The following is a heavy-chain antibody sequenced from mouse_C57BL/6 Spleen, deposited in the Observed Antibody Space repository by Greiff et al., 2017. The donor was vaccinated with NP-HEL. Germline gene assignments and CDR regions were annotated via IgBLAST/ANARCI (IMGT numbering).Heavy chain of an antibody. CDR1: GFTFSSYA. Sequence: EVQRVESGEGLVKPGGSLKLSCAASGFTFSSYAMSWVRQTPEKRLEWVAYISSGGDYIYYADTVKGRFTISRDNARTTLYLQMSSLKSKDAATYYCTREGYYYGGSYVHWFAYWGQGTLVTVSA. CDR2: ISSGGDYI. CDR3: TREGYYYGGSYVHWFAY. J-gene: IGHJ3*01. D-gene: IGHD1-1*01. V-gene: IGHV5-9-1*02.